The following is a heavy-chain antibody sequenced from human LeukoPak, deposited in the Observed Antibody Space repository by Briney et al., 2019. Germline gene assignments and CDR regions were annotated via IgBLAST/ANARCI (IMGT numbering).Heavy chain of an antibody. CDR1: GFTFSDYY. CDR3: ARDGAPGYGDYAGYFDY. J-gene: IGHJ4*02. D-gene: IGHD4-17*01. V-gene: IGHV3-53*01. Sequence: GGSLRLSCAASGFTFSDYYMSWVRQAPGKGLEWVSVIYSDGSTYYADSVKGRFTISRDNSKNTLYLQMNSLRAEDTAVYYCARDGAPGYGDYAGYFDYWGQGTLVTVSS. CDR2: IYSDGST.